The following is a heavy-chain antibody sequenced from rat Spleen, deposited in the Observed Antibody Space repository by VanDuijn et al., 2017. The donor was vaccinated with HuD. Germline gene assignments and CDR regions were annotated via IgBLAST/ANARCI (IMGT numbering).Heavy chain of an antibody. CDR3: ARRDGGYSDY. CDR1: GFTFSDYY. D-gene: IGHD1-11*01. V-gene: IGHV5-22*01. CDR2: ISYEGSGT. Sequence: EVQLVESGGGLVQPGGSLKLSCAASGFTFSDYYMAWVRQAPKKGLEWVASISYEGSGTYYGDSVKGRFTISRDNAKSTLSLQMNSLRSEDTATYYCARRDGGYSDYWGQGVMVTVSS. J-gene: IGHJ2*01.